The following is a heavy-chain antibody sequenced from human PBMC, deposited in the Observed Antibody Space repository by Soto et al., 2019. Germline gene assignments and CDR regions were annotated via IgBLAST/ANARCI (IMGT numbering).Heavy chain of an antibody. V-gene: IGHV3-23*01. CDR1: VFTISTS. J-gene: IGHJ6*02. CDR2: FSGDGINT. CDR3: AQGPLVGANYKYYDMDV. Sequence: GGSLRLSYAASVFTISTSMTCVRPSPCKWLEWVSSFSGDGINTYYADSVKGRFTFSRDNSKNTVYLQMDNLRVEDTAVYHCAQGPLVGANYKYYDMDVWGQGTTVTVSS. D-gene: IGHD1-26*01.